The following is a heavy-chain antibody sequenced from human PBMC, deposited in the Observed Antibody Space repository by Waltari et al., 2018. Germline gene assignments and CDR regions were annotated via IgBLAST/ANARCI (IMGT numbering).Heavy chain of an antibody. Sequence: QVQLQESGPGLVKPSETLSLNCAVSGYSISSGYYWGWIRQPPGKGLEWIGSIYHIGITYYNPSLKSRVTISVDTSKNQFSLKLISVTAADTAVYYCARQTDYGDYYYGMDVWGQGTTVTVSS. CDR3: ARQTDYGDYYYGMDV. CDR1: GYSISSGYY. CDR2: IYHIGIT. J-gene: IGHJ6*02. D-gene: IGHD3-16*01. V-gene: IGHV4-38-2*01.